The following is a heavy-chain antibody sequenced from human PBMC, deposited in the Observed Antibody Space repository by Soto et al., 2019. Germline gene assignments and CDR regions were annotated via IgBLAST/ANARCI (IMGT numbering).Heavy chain of an antibody. D-gene: IGHD6-13*01. Sequence: EVQLVESGGGLVQPGGSLRLSCAASGFTFSSYSMNWVRQAPGKGLEWVSYISSSSSTIYYADSVKGRFTIARDNAKNSLYLQMNSLRDEDTAVYYCARVPDQQVAYYFDYWGQGTLVTVSS. J-gene: IGHJ4*02. CDR3: ARVPDQQVAYYFDY. CDR2: ISSSSSTI. CDR1: GFTFSSYS. V-gene: IGHV3-48*02.